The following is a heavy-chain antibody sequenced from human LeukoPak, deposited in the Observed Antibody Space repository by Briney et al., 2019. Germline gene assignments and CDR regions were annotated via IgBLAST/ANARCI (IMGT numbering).Heavy chain of an antibody. CDR3: ASGGYSYGHYYFDY. V-gene: IGHV4-39*01. CDR2: IYYSGST. J-gene: IGHJ4*02. D-gene: IGHD5-18*01. CDR1: GGSISSSSYC. Sequence: SETLSLTCTVSGGSISSSSYCWGWIRQPPGKGLEWIGSIYYSGSTYYNPSLKSRVTISVDTSKNQFSLKLSSVTAADTAVYYCASGGYSYGHYYFDYWGQGTLVTVSS.